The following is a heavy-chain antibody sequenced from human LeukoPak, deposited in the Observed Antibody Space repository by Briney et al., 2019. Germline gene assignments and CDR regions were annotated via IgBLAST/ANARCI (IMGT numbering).Heavy chain of an antibody. V-gene: IGHV3-20*04. CDR1: GFTFGDYG. J-gene: IGHJ6*03. Sequence: GGSLRLSCAASGFTFGDYGLSWVRQAPGKELEWVSGINWNGGNIDYAGSVKGRFTISRDNAKNSLYLQMNSLRAEDTAKYYCVRFGYCSGGSCYSRARNYYYMDVWGKGTTVTVSS. CDR2: INWNGGNI. CDR3: VRFGYCSGGSCYSRARNYYYMDV. D-gene: IGHD2-15*01.